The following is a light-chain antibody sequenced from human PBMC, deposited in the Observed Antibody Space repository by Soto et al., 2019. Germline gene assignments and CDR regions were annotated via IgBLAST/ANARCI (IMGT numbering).Light chain of an antibody. CDR1: SSDDGGYNY. Sequence: QSALTQPPSASGSPGQSVAISCTGTSSDDGGYNYVSWYQQHPGKAPKLMIYEVNKRPSGVPDRFSGSKSGNTASLTVSGLQAEDEADYYCSSYAGSSNVFGTGTKVT. CDR2: EVN. V-gene: IGLV2-8*01. CDR3: SSYAGSSNV. J-gene: IGLJ1*01.